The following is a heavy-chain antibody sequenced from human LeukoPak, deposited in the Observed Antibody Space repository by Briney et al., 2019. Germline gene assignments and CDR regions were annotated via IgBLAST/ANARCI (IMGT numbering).Heavy chain of an antibody. CDR3: ARSKSQYCSGGSCYSGAFDI. CDR2: INPSGGST. V-gene: IGHV1-46*01. D-gene: IGHD2-15*01. Sequence: ASVKVSCKASGYTFTSYYMHWVRQAPGQGLEWMGIINPSGGSTSYAQKFQGRVTMTRDTSTSTVYMELSRLRSDDTAVYYCARSKSQYCSGGSCYSGAFDIWGQGTMVTVSS. J-gene: IGHJ3*02. CDR1: GYTFTSYY.